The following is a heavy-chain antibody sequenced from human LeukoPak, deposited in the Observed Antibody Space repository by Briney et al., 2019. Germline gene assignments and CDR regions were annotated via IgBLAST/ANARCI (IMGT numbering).Heavy chain of an antibody. Sequence: PSETLSLTCTVSGGSIGSGNYYWSWIRQPAGKGLEWIGRIYTSGGTNCNPSLESRVTILIDTPKNQFSLRLSSVTAADTAVYYCARSYSSSWYSSFDIWGHGTMVTVSS. CDR1: GGSIGSGNYY. J-gene: IGHJ3*02. CDR3: ARSYSSSWYSSFDI. V-gene: IGHV4-61*02. D-gene: IGHD6-13*01. CDR2: IYTSGGT.